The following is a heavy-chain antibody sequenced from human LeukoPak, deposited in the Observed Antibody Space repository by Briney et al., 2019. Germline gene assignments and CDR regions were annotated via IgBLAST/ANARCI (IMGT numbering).Heavy chain of an antibody. D-gene: IGHD3-9*01. CDR1: GFTFSSYS. J-gene: IGHJ4*02. CDR2: ISSSSSTI. V-gene: IGHV3-48*01. CDR3: ARAASHILTGYFV. Sequence: PGGSLRLSCAASGFTFSSYSMNWVRQAPGKGLEWVSYISSSSSTIYYADSVKGRFTISRDNAKNSLYLQMNSLRAEDTAVYYCARAASHILTGYFVWGQGTLVTVSS.